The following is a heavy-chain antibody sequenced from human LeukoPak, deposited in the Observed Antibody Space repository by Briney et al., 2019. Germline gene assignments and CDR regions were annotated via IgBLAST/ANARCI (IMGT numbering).Heavy chain of an antibody. Sequence: GGSLRLSCAASGFSSNSYWMHWARQAQGKGLVWVARINGDGSSINYADSVKGRFTISRDNAKNTLYLQMNSLRVEDTAVYYCARGRGPYDWFDPRGQGTLVTVSS. CDR1: GFSSNSYW. CDR3: ARGRGPYDWFDP. V-gene: IGHV3-74*01. CDR2: INGDGSSI. D-gene: IGHD3-10*01. J-gene: IGHJ5*02.